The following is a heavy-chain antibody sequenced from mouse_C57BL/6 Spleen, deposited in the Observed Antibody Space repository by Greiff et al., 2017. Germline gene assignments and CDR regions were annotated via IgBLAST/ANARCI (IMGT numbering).Heavy chain of an antibody. CDR2: IYPGDGDT. Sequence: VKLQQSGPELVKPGASVKISCKASGYAFSSSWMNWVKQRPGKGLEWIGRIYPGDGDTNSNGKFKGKATLTADKSSSTAYMQLSSLTSEDSAVYFCARAQTAQVYYFDYWGQGTTLTVSS. V-gene: IGHV1-82*01. D-gene: IGHD3-2*02. CDR1: GYAFSSSW. CDR3: ARAQTAQVYYFDY. J-gene: IGHJ2*01.